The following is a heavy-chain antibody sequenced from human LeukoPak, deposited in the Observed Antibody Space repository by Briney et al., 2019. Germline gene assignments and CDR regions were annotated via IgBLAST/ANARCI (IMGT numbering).Heavy chain of an antibody. CDR3: ARLATGTTFRFDP. CDR1: GGSISSYY. J-gene: IGHJ5*02. D-gene: IGHD1-1*01. V-gene: IGHV4-59*01. CDR2: IYYSGST. Sequence: PSETLSLTCTVSGGSISSYYWSWIRQPPGKGLEWIGYIYYSGSTNYNPSLKSRVNISVDTSKNQFSLKLSSVTAADTAVYYCARLATGTTFRFDPWGQGTLVTVSS.